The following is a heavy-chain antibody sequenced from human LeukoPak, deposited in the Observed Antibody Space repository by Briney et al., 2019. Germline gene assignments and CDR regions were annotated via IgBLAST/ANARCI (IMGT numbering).Heavy chain of an antibody. D-gene: IGHD6-6*01. V-gene: IGHV4-39*01. J-gene: IGHJ4*02. CDR2: IYYSGST. CDR3: ARLVVGRQLGGGFDY. CDR1: GGSISSSSYY. Sequence: SETLSLTCTVSGGSISSSSYYWGWIRQPPGKGLEWIGSIYYSGSTYYNPSLKSRVTISVDTSKNQFSLKLSSVTAADTAVYYCARLVVGRQLGGGFDYWGQGTLVTLSS.